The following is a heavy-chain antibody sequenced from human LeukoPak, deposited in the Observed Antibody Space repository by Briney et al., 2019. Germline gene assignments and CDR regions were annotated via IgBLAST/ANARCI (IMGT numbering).Heavy chain of an antibody. J-gene: IGHJ5*02. CDR1: GFTFSSYA. CDR3: AKDVVRVSSKGWFDP. CDR2: IRGSGGST. D-gene: IGHD6-6*01. V-gene: IGHV3-23*01. Sequence: QPGGSLRLSCVASGFTFSSYAMSWVRQAPGKGLEWVSTIRGSGGSTYYEDSVKGRLTISRDNSKNTLYLQMNSLGAEDTAVYYCAKDVVRVSSKGWFDPWGQGTLVSVSS.